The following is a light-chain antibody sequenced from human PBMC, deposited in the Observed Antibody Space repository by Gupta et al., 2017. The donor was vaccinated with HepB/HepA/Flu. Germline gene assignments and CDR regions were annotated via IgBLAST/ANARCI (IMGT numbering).Light chain of an antibody. Sequence: QPVFTQSPSVSAAPGQKVTISCPGDISTIGNNFVSWYQQLPGTAPQLLIFDNDKRPPGIPDRFSGSKSGTSATLAISGLQPGDEADYYCGTWDGSLSGVFGGGTKVTV. J-gene: IGLJ3*02. CDR2: DND. CDR1: ISTIGNNF. CDR3: GTWDGSLSGV. V-gene: IGLV1-51*01.